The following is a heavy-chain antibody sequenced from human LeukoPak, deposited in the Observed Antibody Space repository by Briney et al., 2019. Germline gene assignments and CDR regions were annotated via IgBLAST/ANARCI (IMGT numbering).Heavy chain of an antibody. J-gene: IGHJ5*02. CDR2: ISGSGGST. Sequence: PGGSLRLSCAAPGFTFSSYAMSWVRQAPGKGLEWVSAISGSGGSTYYADSVKGRFTISRDNSKNTLYLQMNSLRAEDTAVYYCAKDGALEWLYQPLFDPWGQGTLVTVSS. CDR1: GFTFSSYA. D-gene: IGHD3-3*01. V-gene: IGHV3-23*01. CDR3: AKDGALEWLYQPLFDP.